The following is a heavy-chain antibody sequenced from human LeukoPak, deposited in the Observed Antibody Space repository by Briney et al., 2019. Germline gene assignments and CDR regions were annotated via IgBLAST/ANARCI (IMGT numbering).Heavy chain of an antibody. D-gene: IGHD3-22*01. CDR1: GFTFSSYE. V-gene: IGHV3-48*03. CDR2: ISSSGSTI. CDR3: GSGGGGLYYYDSSGYYAFDY. Sequence: PGGSLRLSCAASGFTFSSYEMNWVRQAPGKGLEWVSYISSSGSTIYYADSVKGRFTISRDNAKNSLYLQMNSLRAEDTAVYYCGSGGGGLYYYDSSGYYAFDYWGQGTLVTVSS. J-gene: IGHJ4*01.